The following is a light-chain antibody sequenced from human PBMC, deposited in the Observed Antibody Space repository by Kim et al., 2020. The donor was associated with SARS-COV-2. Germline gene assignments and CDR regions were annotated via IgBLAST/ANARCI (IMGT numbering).Light chain of an antibody. J-gene: IGKJ4*01. V-gene: IGKV1-9*01. CDR2: SSS. CDR3: HQLNTFPYT. CDR1: LGVNDY. Sequence: IQLTQSPSSLSASVGDRVSITCRASLGVNDYLASYQQSPGKAPKLLIYSSSTLNPGVPTRFSGSGSGTHFTLTISSLQPEDSATYYCHQLNTFPYTFGGGTKV.